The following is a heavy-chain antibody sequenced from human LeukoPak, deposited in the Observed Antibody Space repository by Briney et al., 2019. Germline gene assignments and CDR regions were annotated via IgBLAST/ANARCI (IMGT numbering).Heavy chain of an antibody. V-gene: IGHV4-39*02. D-gene: IGHD2-2*01. CDR1: GGSISSGSYY. CDR2: FHYSGST. Sequence: PSETLSLTCIVSGGSISSGSYYWGWIRQPPGKGLEWIGSFHYSGSTYYNPSLESRITISVDTSKNHFSLKLRFETATDTAVYYCARLDYRSSTSCYFGYWGQGTLVTVSS. J-gene: IGHJ4*02. CDR3: ARLDYRSSTSCYFGY.